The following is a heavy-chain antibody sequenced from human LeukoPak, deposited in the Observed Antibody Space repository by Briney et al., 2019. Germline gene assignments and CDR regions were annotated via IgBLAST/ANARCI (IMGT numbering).Heavy chain of an antibody. CDR3: ATWGAWGPFDY. Sequence: GGSLRLSCAASGLTLSTYNMNWVRQAPGKGLEWVATLKQDGSEKTYVGSVRGRFTISRDNAKNSLYLQMNSLRAEDTAVYYCATWGAWGPFDYWGQGTLVTVSS. CDR1: GLTLSTYN. D-gene: IGHD3-16*01. J-gene: IGHJ4*02. CDR2: LKQDGSEK. V-gene: IGHV3-7*01.